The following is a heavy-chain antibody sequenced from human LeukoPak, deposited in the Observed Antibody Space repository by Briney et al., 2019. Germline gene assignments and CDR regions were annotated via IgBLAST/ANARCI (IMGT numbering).Heavy chain of an antibody. CDR3: ARTYGDYDYYYGLDV. CDR2: IDSDGCT. V-gene: IGHV3-66*01. CDR1: GFTVSNNY. D-gene: IGHD4-17*01. Sequence: GGSLRLSCAASGFTVSNNYMAWVRQAPGKGLEWASVIDSDGCTYYADSVKGRFTISRDNSKNTLFLQMNSLGAEDTAVYYCARTYGDYDYYYGLDVWGQGTTVTVSS. J-gene: IGHJ6*02.